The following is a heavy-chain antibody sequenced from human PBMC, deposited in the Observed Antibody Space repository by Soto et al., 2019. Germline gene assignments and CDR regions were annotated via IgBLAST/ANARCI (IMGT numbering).Heavy chain of an antibody. J-gene: IGHJ5*02. V-gene: IGHV4-59*08. CDR2: IYYSGST. CDR1: GDSISSHY. CDR3: ARHSKWLGASP. Sequence: QVQLQESGPGLVKPSETLSLTCTVPGDSISSHYWSWIRQPPGKGLEWIGYIYYSGSTNYNSSLKSRVTISVDTSKNQFSLKLSSVTAADTAVYYCARHSKWLGASPWGQGTLVIVSS. D-gene: IGHD3-10*01.